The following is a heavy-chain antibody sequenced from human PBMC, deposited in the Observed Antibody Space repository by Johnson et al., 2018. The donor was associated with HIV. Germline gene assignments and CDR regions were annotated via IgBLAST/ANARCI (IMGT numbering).Heavy chain of an antibody. J-gene: IGHJ3*02. V-gene: IGHV3-33*06. CDR1: GFTFSGYG. Sequence: QVQLVESGGGVVQPGTSLRLSCAASGFTFSGYGMHWVRQAPGKGLEWVAVIWFDGSYKYYTDSVKGRFTISRDNSKNTLYLQMNSLRAEDTAVYYCAKETVRQQLVLGTDAFDIWGQGTMVTVSS. CDR3: AKETVRQQLVLGTDAFDI. D-gene: IGHD6-13*01. CDR2: IWFDGSYK.